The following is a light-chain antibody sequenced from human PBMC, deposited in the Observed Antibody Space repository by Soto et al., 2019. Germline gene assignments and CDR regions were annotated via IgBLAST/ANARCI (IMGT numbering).Light chain of an antibody. V-gene: IGLV3-21*02. CDR2: DDS. CDR3: QVWDSRDDHRV. J-gene: IGLJ2*01. Sequence: SYELTQPPSVSVAPGQTARITCGGNRIGSKSVHWFQQKPGQAPVLVVHDDSDRPSGIPERFSGSNSGGMATLTISRVEAGDEADYYCQVWDSRDDHRVFGGGTKLTVL. CDR1: RIGSKS.